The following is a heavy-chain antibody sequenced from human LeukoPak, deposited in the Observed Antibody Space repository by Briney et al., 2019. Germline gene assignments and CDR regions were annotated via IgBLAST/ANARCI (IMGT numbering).Heavy chain of an antibody. D-gene: IGHD1-14*01. CDR1: GGSVSSYY. CDR2: IHNSGRT. J-gene: IGHJ4*02. CDR3: ARHGTISSESYFDY. Sequence: SGTLSLTCSVSGGSVSSYYWSWIRQSPGKGLEGIGYIHNSGRTNYNPSLKSRVTGFVDTSKNQVSLRLSSVTAADTAVYYCARHGTISSESYFDYWGQGALVTVSS. V-gene: IGHV4-59*08.